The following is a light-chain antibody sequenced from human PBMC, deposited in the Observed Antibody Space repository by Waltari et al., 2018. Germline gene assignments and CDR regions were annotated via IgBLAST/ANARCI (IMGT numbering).Light chain of an antibody. Sequence: EIVLTQSPATLSLSPVERATLSCRASQSVSSYLAWYQQKPGQAPRLLIYDASNRATGIPARFSGSGSGTDFTLTNSSLEPEDFAVYYCQQRSNWPPTFGPGTKVDIK. V-gene: IGKV3-11*01. CDR2: DAS. CDR1: QSVSSY. J-gene: IGKJ3*01. CDR3: QQRSNWPPT.